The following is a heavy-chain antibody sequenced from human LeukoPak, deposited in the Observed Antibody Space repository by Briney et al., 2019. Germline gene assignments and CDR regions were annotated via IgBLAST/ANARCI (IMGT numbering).Heavy chain of an antibody. CDR3: ARGDPTILFFDY. Sequence: GASVKVSCKASGYTFTSYGISWVRQAPGQGLEWMGIINPSGGSTSYAQKFQGRVTMTRDTSTSTVYMELSSLRSEDTAVYYCARGDPTILFFDYWGQGTLVTVSS. CDR1: GYTFTSYG. CDR2: INPSGGST. J-gene: IGHJ4*02. V-gene: IGHV1-46*01. D-gene: IGHD2-21*02.